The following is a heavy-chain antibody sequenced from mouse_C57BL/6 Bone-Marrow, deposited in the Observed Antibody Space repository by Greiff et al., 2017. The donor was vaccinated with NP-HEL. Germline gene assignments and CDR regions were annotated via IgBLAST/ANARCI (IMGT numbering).Heavy chain of an antibody. CDR3: ASTTVEATGTGWYFDV. CDR1: GIDFSRYW. CDR2: INPDSSTI. D-gene: IGHD1-1*01. Sequence: EVQLQESGGGLVQPGGSLKLSCAASGIDFSRYWMSWVRRAPGKGLEWIGEINPDSSTINYAPSLKDKFIISRDNAKNTLYLQMSKVRSEDTALYYCASTTVEATGTGWYFDVWGTGTTVTVSS. J-gene: IGHJ1*03. V-gene: IGHV4-1*01.